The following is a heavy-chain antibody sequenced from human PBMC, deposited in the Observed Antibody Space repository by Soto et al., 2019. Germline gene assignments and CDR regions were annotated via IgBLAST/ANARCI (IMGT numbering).Heavy chain of an antibody. CDR1: GGSISGSY. J-gene: IGHJ4*02. CDR3: ARSVAVPGAHIDY. D-gene: IGHD6-19*01. CDR2: VYYTGST. Sequence: QVQLQESGPGLVKPSETLSLTCSVSGGSISGSYWSWIRQSPGKGLEWLGYVYYTGSTNYSPSLRSGVSISVDTSKNEFSLRLSSVTAADTAVYFCARSVAVPGAHIDYWGQGTQVTVSS. V-gene: IGHV4-59*01.